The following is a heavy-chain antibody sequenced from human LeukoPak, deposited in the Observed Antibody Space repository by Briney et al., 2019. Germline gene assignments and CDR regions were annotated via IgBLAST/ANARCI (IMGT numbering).Heavy chain of an antibody. Sequence: GGSLRLSCVVSGFPFGNFWMHWVRQVPGKGLFWVARMDTDGRTTDYADSVKGRFTISRDNARNTLYLQMRSLRADDTALYYCATDVTGSEDRWGQGTLVTVSS. V-gene: IGHV3-74*01. D-gene: IGHD6-25*01. CDR1: GFPFGNFW. CDR3: ATDVTGSEDR. CDR2: MDTDGRTT. J-gene: IGHJ5*02.